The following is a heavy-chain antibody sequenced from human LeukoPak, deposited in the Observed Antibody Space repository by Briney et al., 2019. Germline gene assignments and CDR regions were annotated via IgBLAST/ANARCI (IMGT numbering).Heavy chain of an antibody. J-gene: IGHJ4*02. CDR1: GFTFSSYS. D-gene: IGHD6-13*01. Sequence: PGGSLRLSCAASGFTFSSYSMNWVRQAPGKGLEWVSYISSSSSTIYYADSVKGRFTISRDNAKNSLYLQMNSLRAEDTAVYYCARGRIAAAGPYFDYWGQGTLVTVSS. CDR2: ISSSSSTI. CDR3: ARGRIAAAGPYFDY. V-gene: IGHV3-48*01.